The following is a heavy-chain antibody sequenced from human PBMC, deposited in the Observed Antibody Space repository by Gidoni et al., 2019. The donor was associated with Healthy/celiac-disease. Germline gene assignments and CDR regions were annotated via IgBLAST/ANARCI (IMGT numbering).Heavy chain of an antibody. J-gene: IGHJ3*02. V-gene: IGHV3-30-3*01. CDR1: GFTFSSYA. Sequence: QVQLVESGGGVVQPGRSLRLSCAASGFTFSSYAMHWVRQAPGKGLEWVAVISYDGSNKYYADSVKGRFTISRDNSKNTLYLQMNSLRAEDTAVYYCLLLGGAFDIWGQGTMVTVSS. CDR2: ISYDGSNK. CDR3: LLLGGAFDI. D-gene: IGHD1-26*01.